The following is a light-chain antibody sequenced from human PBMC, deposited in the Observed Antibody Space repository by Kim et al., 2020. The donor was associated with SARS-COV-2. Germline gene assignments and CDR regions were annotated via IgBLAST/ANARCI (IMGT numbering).Light chain of an antibody. CDR2: AVS. CDR3: SSYAGSNHYV. CDR1: SSDVGGYNY. V-gene: IGLV2-8*01. Sequence: GHSVTISCTGTSSDVGGYNYVSWYQQHPRQAPKPTIYAVSKRPSGVPDRFSGSKSGNTASLPVSGLQAEDEADYYCSSYAGSNHYVIGTGTKVTVL. J-gene: IGLJ1*01.